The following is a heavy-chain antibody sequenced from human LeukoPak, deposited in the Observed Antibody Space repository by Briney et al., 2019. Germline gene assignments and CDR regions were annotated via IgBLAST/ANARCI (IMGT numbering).Heavy chain of an antibody. CDR3: AGGEGYCSGGSCYSFAFDI. Sequence: GGSLRLSCVASGFTFSDYCMSWIRQAPGKGLEWVSYISSSGSTIYYADSVKGRFTISRDNAKNSLYLQMNSLRAEDTAVYYCAGGEGYCSGGSCYSFAFDIWGQGTMVTVSS. CDR1: GFTFSDYC. D-gene: IGHD2-15*01. J-gene: IGHJ3*02. V-gene: IGHV3-11*01. CDR2: ISSSGSTI.